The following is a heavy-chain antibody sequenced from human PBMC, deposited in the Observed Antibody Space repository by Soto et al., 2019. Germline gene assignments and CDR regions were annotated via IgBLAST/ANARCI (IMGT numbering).Heavy chain of an antibody. J-gene: IGHJ5*02. V-gene: IGHV5-10-1*01. CDR2: IDPSNYYT. Sequence: PGESLKISWKGSGYSFTSYWISWVRQMPGKGLEWMGRIDPSNYYTNYSPSYPGHLTISADKSISTAYLQWSSLKASDTAMYYCARERGYSTSSFDPWGQGTLVTVSS. CDR1: GYSFTSYW. D-gene: IGHD6-13*01. CDR3: ARERGYSTSSFDP.